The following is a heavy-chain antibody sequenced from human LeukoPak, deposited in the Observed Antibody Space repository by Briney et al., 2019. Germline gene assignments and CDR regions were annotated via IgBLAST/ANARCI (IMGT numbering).Heavy chain of an antibody. Sequence: GGSLRLSCAASGFTFSNYWIHWVRQAPGKGLVWVSRIDNAGSVTTYADSVKGRFTISRDNAKNSLYLQMNSLRAEDTAVYYCATPLDYYDSSGYHQGGDWGQGTLVTVSS. V-gene: IGHV3-74*03. CDR2: IDNAGSVT. CDR3: ATPLDYYDSSGYHQGGD. CDR1: GFTFSNYW. D-gene: IGHD3-22*01. J-gene: IGHJ4*02.